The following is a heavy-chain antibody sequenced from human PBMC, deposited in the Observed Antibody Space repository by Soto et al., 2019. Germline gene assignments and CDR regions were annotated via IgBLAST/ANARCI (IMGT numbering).Heavy chain of an antibody. CDR2: MNPNSGNT. V-gene: IGHV1-8*01. Sequence: QVQLVQSGAEVKKPGASVKVSCKASGYTFTSYDINWVRQATGQGLEWMGWMNPNSGNTGYAQKIQGRVTMTRNTYISTAYMELRSLRSEDTAVSYCASGAGGADIVVAPAAPDYEIYFDSWGQGTLVTVSS. CDR1: GYTFTSYD. D-gene: IGHD2-2*01. CDR3: ASGAGGADIVVAPAAPDYEIYFDS. J-gene: IGHJ4*02.